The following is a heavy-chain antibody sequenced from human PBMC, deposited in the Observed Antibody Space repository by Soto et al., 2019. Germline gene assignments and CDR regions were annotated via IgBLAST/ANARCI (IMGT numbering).Heavy chain of an antibody. CDR2: IYYSGTT. V-gene: IGHV4-28*03. J-gene: IGHJ4*02. CDR3: ARVYAYYSDY. D-gene: IGHD2-8*01. CDR1: GYSISSSNW. Sequence: TSETLSLTCAVSGYSISSSNWWGWIRQPPGKGLEWIGYIYYSGTTYYNPSLKSRVTMSVDTSKNQFSLKLTSVTAADTAVYYCARVYAYYSDYWGQGTLVTVSS.